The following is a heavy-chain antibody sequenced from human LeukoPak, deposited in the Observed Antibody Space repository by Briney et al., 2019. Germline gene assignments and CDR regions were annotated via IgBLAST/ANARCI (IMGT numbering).Heavy chain of an antibody. D-gene: IGHD3-22*01. CDR1: GGSFSGYY. Sequence: SETLSLTCAVYGGSFSGYYWSWIRQPPGKGLGWIGEINHSGSTNYNPSLKSRVTISVDTSKNQFSLKLSSVTAADTAVYYCARAPYYYDSSGYTYWGQGTLVTVSS. V-gene: IGHV4-34*01. CDR3: ARAPYYYDSSGYTY. J-gene: IGHJ4*02. CDR2: INHSGST.